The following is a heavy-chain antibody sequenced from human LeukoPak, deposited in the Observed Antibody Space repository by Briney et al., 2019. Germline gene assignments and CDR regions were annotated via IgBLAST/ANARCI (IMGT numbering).Heavy chain of an antibody. CDR1: GGSISSGGYS. CDR2: IYHSGST. D-gene: IGHD6-19*01. V-gene: IGHV4-30-2*01. Sequence: PSETLSLTCAVSGGSISSGGYSWSWIRQPPGKGLEWIGYIYHSGSTYYNPSLKSRVTISVDRPKNQFSLKLSSVTAADTAVYYCARDGSGWYAGYFDLWGRGTLVTVSS. J-gene: IGHJ2*01. CDR3: ARDGSGWYAGYFDL.